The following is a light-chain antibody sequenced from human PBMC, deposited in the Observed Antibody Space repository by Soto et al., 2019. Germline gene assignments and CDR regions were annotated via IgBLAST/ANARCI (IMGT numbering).Light chain of an antibody. Sequence: QSVLTQPPSASGTPGQRVTISCSGSSSNIESNTVNWYQQLPGTAPKLLIYSDNQRPSGVPDRFSGSKSGTSASLAISGLLSEDEADYYCAAWHDSLNGPVFGGGTKVTVL. CDR3: AAWHDSLNGPV. CDR2: SDN. V-gene: IGLV1-44*01. CDR1: SSNIESNT. J-gene: IGLJ2*01.